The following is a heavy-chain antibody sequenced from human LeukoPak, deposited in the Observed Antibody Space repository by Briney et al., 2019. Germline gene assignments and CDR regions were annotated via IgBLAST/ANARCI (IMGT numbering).Heavy chain of an antibody. CDR1: GGSFSGYY. D-gene: IGHD6-19*01. CDR2: INHSGST. Sequence: SETLSLTCAVYGGSFSGYYWSWIRQPPGKGLEWIGEINHSGSTNYNPSLKSRVTMSVDTSKNQFSLKLSSVTAADTAVYYCARDHGSGWYGGWFDPWGQGTLVTVSS. CDR3: ARDHGSGWYGGWFDP. V-gene: IGHV4-34*01. J-gene: IGHJ5*02.